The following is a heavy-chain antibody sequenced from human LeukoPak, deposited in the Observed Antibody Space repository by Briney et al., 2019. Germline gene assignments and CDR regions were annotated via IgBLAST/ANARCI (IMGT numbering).Heavy chain of an antibody. CDR3: ARDRGDGGNSDYYYGMDV. Sequence: ASVKVSCKASGYTFTSYYMHWVRQAPGQGLEWMGIINPSGGSTSYAQKFQGRVTMTRDTSTSTVYLELSSLRSEDTAVYYCARDRGDGGNSDYYYGMDVWGQGTTVTVSS. D-gene: IGHD4-23*01. J-gene: IGHJ6*02. V-gene: IGHV1-46*01. CDR1: GYTFTSYY. CDR2: INPSGGST.